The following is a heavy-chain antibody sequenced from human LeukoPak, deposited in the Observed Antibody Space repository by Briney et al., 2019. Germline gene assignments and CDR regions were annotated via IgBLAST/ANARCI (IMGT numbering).Heavy chain of an antibody. V-gene: IGHV4-59*01. CDR2: IYYSGST. CDR3: AREYSYYDSSGYYYGSGYFDY. CDR1: GGSFSTYY. D-gene: IGHD3-22*01. Sequence: SETLSLTCTVSGGSFSTYYWSWIRQPPGKGLEWIAYIYYSGSTNYNPSLQSRVTISVDTSKNQFSLRLSSVTAADTAVYYCAREYSYYDSSGYYYGSGYFDYWGQGTLVTVSS. J-gene: IGHJ4*02.